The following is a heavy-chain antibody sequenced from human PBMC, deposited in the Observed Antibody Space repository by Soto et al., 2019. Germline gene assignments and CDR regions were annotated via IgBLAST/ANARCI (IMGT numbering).Heavy chain of an antibody. CDR3: ARAGSGSYFYYYGMDV. CDR1: GGSISSYY. V-gene: IGHV4-59*01. CDR2: IYYSGST. D-gene: IGHD3-10*01. J-gene: IGHJ6*02. Sequence: SETLSLTCTVSGGSISSYYWSWIRQPPGKGLEWIGYIYYSGSTNYNPSLKSRVTISVDTSKNQFSLKLSSVTAADTAVYYCARAGSGSYFYYYGMDVWGQGTTVTVSS.